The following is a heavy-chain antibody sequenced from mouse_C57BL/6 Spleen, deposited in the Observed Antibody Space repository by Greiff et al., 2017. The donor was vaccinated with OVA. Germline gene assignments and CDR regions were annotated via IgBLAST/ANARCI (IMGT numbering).Heavy chain of an antibody. Sequence: EVKLVESGAGLVKPGGSLKLSCAASGFTFSSYAMSWVRQTPEKRLEWVAYISSGGDYIYYADTVKGRFTISRDNARNTLYLQMSSLKSEDTAMYYCTRDVGVWDYWGQGTTLTVSS. CDR3: TRDVGVWDY. CDR2: ISSGGDYI. J-gene: IGHJ2*01. CDR1: GFTFSSYA. V-gene: IGHV5-9-1*02.